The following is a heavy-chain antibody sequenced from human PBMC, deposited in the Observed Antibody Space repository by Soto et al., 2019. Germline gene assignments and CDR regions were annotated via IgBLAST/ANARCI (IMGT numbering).Heavy chain of an antibody. Sequence: EVQLLESGGGLVQPGGSLRLSCAASGFTFSSYAMSWVRQAPGKGLEWVSAISGSGGSTYYADSVKGRFTISRDNSKNTLYLQMNSLRAEDTAVYYCAKGKYGPNSSGFGSEYFQHWGQGTLVTVSS. CDR2: ISGSGGST. D-gene: IGHD3-22*01. V-gene: IGHV3-23*01. CDR3: AKGKYGPNSSGFGSEYFQH. CDR1: GFTFSSYA. J-gene: IGHJ1*01.